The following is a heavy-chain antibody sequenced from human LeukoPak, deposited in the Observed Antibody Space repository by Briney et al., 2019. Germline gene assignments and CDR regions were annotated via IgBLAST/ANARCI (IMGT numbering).Heavy chain of an antibody. D-gene: IGHD4-23*01. J-gene: IGHJ3*02. Sequence: GGSLRLSCAASGFTVSTNYMSWVRQAPGKGLEWVSVIYSGGSTYYADSVKGRFTISRDNSKNTAYLQMNSLRAEETAVYYCASFDYGGNSDSFEIWGQGTMVTVSS. CDR1: GFTVSTNY. CDR2: IYSGGST. V-gene: IGHV3-66*01. CDR3: ASFDYGGNSDSFEI.